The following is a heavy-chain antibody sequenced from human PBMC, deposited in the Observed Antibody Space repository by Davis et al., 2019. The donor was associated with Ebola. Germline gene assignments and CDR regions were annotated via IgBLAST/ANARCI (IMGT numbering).Heavy chain of an antibody. J-gene: IGHJ5*02. Sequence: GGSLRLSCAASGFTFSSYEMNWVRQAPGKGLEWVSYISSSGSTIYYADSVKGRFTISRDNAKNSLYLQMNSLRAEDTAVYYCAKVPYSIAARNWFDPWGQGTLVTVSS. CDR1: GFTFSSYE. D-gene: IGHD6-6*01. V-gene: IGHV3-48*03. CDR2: ISSSGSTI. CDR3: AKVPYSIAARNWFDP.